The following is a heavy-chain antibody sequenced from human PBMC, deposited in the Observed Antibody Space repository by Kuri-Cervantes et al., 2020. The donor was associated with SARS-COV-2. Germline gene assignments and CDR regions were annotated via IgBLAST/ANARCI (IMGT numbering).Heavy chain of an antibody. V-gene: IGHV4-30-2*01. CDR1: GGSISSGGYY. CDR3: ARGNSSSGFDY. CDR2: IYYSGST. Sequence: SETLSLTCTVSGGSISSGGYYWSWIRQPPGKGLEWIGYIYYSGSTYYNPSLKSRVTISVDRSKNQFSLKLSSVTAADTAVYYCARGNSSSGFDYWGQGTLVTVSS. D-gene: IGHD6-6*01. J-gene: IGHJ4*02.